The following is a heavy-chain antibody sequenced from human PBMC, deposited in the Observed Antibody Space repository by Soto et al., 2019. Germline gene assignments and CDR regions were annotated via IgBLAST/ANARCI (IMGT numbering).Heavy chain of an antibody. CDR1: GGSISSYY. V-gene: IGHV4-59*08. CDR2: IYYSGST. Sequence: SETLSLTCTVSGGSISSYYWSWIRQPPGKGLEWIGYIYYSGSTNYNPSLKSRVTISVDTSKNHFSLKLSSVTAADTAVYYCARRYGGNLDYWGQGTLDTVSS. D-gene: IGHD1-26*01. CDR3: ARRYGGNLDY. J-gene: IGHJ4*02.